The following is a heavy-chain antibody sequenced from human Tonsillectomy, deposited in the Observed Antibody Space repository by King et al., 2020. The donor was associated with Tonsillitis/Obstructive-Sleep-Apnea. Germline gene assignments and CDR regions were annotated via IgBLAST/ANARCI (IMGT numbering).Heavy chain of an antibody. Sequence: VQLQQWGAGLLKPSETLSLTCGGYGGSFSGYYWSWIRQPPGKGLEWIGEINHSGSTNYSPSLKTRVTISIDTSKNQFSLRLSSVTAADTAVYYCARVGVTIFGVVKAFDIWGQGTMVTVSS. D-gene: IGHD3-3*01. CDR1: GGSFSGYY. CDR3: ARVGVTIFGVVKAFDI. J-gene: IGHJ3*02. CDR2: INHSGST. V-gene: IGHV4-34*01.